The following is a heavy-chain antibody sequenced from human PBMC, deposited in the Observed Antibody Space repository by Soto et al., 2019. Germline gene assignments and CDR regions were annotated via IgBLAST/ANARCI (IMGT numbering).Heavy chain of an antibody. D-gene: IGHD3-16*01. J-gene: IGHJ4*02. CDR3: YSAPYLGDREY. Sequence: QVQLVQSGAEVKKPGASVKVSCKTSGYTFTSYGISWVRQAPGQGLEWMGWISAYSGKTNYAQKFQGKVTITTDTYTDTSNLELESLRLGDAARDFGYSAPYLGDREYWGQGTLVSVAS. V-gene: IGHV1-18*01. CDR2: ISAYSGKT. CDR1: GYTFTSYG.